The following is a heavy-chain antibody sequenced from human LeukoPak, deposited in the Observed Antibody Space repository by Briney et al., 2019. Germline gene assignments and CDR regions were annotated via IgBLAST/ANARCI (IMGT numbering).Heavy chain of an antibody. J-gene: IGHJ6*03. CDR3: ARVGPGGVVISYYYYYYMDV. Sequence: GGTLRLSCAASGFTFRSYSMNWVRQAPGKALEWASSISSSSNYIYYADSVKGRFTISRDNAKNSLYLQMNSLRAEDTAVYYCARVGPGGVVISYYYYYYMDVWGKGTTVTVSS. D-gene: IGHD3-3*01. CDR1: GFTFRSYS. CDR2: ISSSSNYI. V-gene: IGHV3-21*01.